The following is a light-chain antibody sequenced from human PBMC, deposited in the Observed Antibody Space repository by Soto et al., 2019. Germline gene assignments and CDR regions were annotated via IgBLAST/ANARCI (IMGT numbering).Light chain of an antibody. V-gene: IGKV3-15*01. J-gene: IGKJ1*01. CDR2: GAT. CDR3: QQYNSYSRT. CDR1: QSVSIN. Sequence: EIVMTQSPPTLSVSPGERATLSCRASQSVSINLAWYQQKPGQAPRLLIHGATTRATGIPARFSGCGSGTEFTLTISSLQSEDFATYYCQQYNSYSRTFGQGTKVDIK.